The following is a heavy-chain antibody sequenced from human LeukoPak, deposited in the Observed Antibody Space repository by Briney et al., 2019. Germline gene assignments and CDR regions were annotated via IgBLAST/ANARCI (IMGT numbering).Heavy chain of an antibody. Sequence: ASVKVSCKASGYTFTSYGISWVRQAPGQGLEWMGWISAYNGNTNYAQKLQGRVTMTTDTSTSTAYMELRSLRSDDTAVYYCARDRPPHCDFWSGYSLYYYYGMDVWGQGTTVTVSS. CDR1: GYTFTSYG. V-gene: IGHV1-18*01. J-gene: IGHJ6*02. CDR2: ISAYNGNT. D-gene: IGHD3-3*01. CDR3: ARDRPPHCDFWSGYSLYYYYGMDV.